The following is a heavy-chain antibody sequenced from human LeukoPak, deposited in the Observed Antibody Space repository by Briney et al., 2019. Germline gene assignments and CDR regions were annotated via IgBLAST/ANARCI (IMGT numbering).Heavy chain of an antibody. V-gene: IGHV3-13*01. J-gene: IGHJ6*02. Sequence: GGSLRLSCAASGFTFSSYDMHWVRQATGKGLEWVSAMGTAGDTYYPGSVKGRFTISRENAKNSLYLQMNSLRAGDTAVYYCARAPPMLYADYYGMDVWGQGTTVTVSS. CDR2: MGTAGDT. CDR1: GFTFSSYD. CDR3: ARAPPMLYADYYGMDV. D-gene: IGHD2-8*01.